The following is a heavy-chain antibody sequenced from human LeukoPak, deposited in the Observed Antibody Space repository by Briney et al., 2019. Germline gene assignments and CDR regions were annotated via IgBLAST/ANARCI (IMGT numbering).Heavy chain of an antibody. CDR3: ARDQSHSSSYYFDY. V-gene: IGHV4-39*02. CDR1: GGSISSSSYY. Sequence: SETLSLTCTVSGGSISSSSYYWGWIRQPPGKGLEWIGSIYYSGSTYYNPSLKSRVTISVDTSKNQFSLKLSSVTAADTAVYYCARDQSHSSSYYFDYWGQGTLVTVSS. D-gene: IGHD6-6*01. J-gene: IGHJ4*02. CDR2: IYYSGST.